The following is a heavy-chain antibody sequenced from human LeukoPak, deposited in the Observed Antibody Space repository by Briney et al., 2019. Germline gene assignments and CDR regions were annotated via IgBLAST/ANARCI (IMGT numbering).Heavy chain of an antibody. CDR2: ISSSGSTI. D-gene: IGHD3-3*01. V-gene: IGHV3-48*01. CDR1: GFTFSSYW. Sequence: GGSLRLSCAASGFTFSSYWMSWIRQAPGKGLEWVSYISSSGSTIYYADSVKGRFTISRDNAKNSLYLQMNSLRAEDTAVYYCARDSPFWSGYYTPDYWGQGTLVTVSS. CDR3: ARDSPFWSGYYTPDY. J-gene: IGHJ4*02.